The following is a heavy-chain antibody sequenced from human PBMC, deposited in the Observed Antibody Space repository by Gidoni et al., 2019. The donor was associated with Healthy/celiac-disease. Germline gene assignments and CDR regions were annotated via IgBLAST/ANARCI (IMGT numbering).Heavy chain of an antibody. Sequence: QVQLVESGGGVVQPGMSLRLSCAASGFTFSSYAMHWVRQAPGKGLEWVAVISYDGSNKYYADSVKGRFTISRDNSKNTLYLQMNSLRAEDTAVYYCARAREVYWGQGTLVTVSS. CDR3: ARAREVY. V-gene: IGHV3-30*01. D-gene: IGHD1-26*01. CDR2: ISYDGSNK. J-gene: IGHJ4*02. CDR1: GFTFSSYA.